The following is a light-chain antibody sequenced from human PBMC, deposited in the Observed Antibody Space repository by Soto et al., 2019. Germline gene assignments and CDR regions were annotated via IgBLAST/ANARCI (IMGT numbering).Light chain of an antibody. CDR3: QNYDNAPLT. Sequence: DLQMTQSPPSLSASVGARVTVTCRASRDIGHSLAWYQHRPGKSPRLLVYDASTLQSEVPARFSGSGSGTQFTLAINSLRPEDVATYYCQNYDNAPLTFGGGTKVEVK. CDR2: DAS. V-gene: IGKV1-27*01. CDR1: RDIGHS. J-gene: IGKJ4*01.